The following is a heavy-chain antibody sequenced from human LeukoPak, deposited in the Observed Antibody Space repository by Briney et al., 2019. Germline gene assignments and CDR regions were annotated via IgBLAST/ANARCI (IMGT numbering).Heavy chain of an antibody. J-gene: IGHJ4*02. D-gene: IGHD3-10*01. CDR1: GFTVSSNY. CDR2: IYSGGST. Sequence: GGSLRLSCAASGFTVSSNYMSWVRQAPGKGLEWVSVIYSGGSTYYADSVKGRFTISRDNSKNTLYLQMNSLRAEDTAVYYCARAGGWFGETYFDYWGQGTLVTVSS. CDR3: ARAGGWFGETYFDY. V-gene: IGHV3-53*01.